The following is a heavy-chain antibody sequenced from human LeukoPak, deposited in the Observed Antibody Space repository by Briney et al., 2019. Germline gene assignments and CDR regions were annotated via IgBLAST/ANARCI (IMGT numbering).Heavy chain of an antibody. CDR1: GYSFTSYY. D-gene: IGHD3-22*01. V-gene: IGHV1-46*01. Sequence: ASVKVSCKTSGYSFTSYYIHWVRQAPGQGLEWMGMINPSGGSTNYAQTSQGRVTMTRDMSTSTVYMELSSLRSEDTAVYYCARVHHYFDIAFDYWGQGTLVTVSS. CDR2: INPSGGST. CDR3: ARVHHYFDIAFDY. J-gene: IGHJ4*02.